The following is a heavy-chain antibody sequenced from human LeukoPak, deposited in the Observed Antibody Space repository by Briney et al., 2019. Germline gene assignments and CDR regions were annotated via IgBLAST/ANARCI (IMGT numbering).Heavy chain of an antibody. CDR2: IYYSGST. CDR1: GGSVSSGSYY. D-gene: IGHD3-10*01. J-gene: IGHJ5*02. CDR3: SRCTYYYGSGRPEDWFDP. Sequence: SETLSPTCTVSGGSVSSGSYYRSWIRQPPGKGLEWIGYIYYSGSTSYNPSLKSRGTISVDKAKNQFSLKLSSVTAADTAVYYCSRCTYYYGSGRPEDWFDPWGQGTLVTVSS. V-gene: IGHV4-61*01.